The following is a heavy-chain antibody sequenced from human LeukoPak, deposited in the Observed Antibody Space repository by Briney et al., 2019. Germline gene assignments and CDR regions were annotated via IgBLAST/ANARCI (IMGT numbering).Heavy chain of an antibody. CDR2: IYTSGST. D-gene: IGHD1-1*01. V-gene: IGHV4-4*07. CDR1: GGSISSYY. Sequence: SETLSLTCTVSGGSISSYYWSWIRQPAGKGLEWIGRIYTSGSTNYNPSLKSRVTMSVDTSKNQFSLKPSSVTAADTAVYYCARDPPTGTNREDAFDIWGQGTMVTVSS. CDR3: ARDPPTGTNREDAFDI. J-gene: IGHJ3*02.